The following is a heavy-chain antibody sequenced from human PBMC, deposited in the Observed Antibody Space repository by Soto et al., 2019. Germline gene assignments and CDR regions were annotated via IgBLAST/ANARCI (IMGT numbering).Heavy chain of an antibody. CDR2: INHSGST. J-gene: IGHJ5*02. D-gene: IGHD3-16*02. V-gene: IGHV4-34*01. CDR3: ARDYYDYIWGSYRSALNWFDP. CDR1: GGSFPGYY. Sequence: SETLSLTCAVYGGSFPGYYWSWIRQAPGKGLEWIGEINHSGSTNYNPSLKSRVTISVDTSKNQFSLKLSSVTAADTAVYYCARDYYDYIWGSYRSALNWFDPWGQGTLVTVSS.